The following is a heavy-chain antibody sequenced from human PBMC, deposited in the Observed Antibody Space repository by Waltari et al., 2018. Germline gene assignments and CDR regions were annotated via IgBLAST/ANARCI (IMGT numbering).Heavy chain of an antibody. J-gene: IGHJ3*01. V-gene: IGHV4-39*01. CDR3: ATYIGASVGTAAFDV. D-gene: IGHD5-12*01. CDR2: ISYNGAT. Sequence: GWIRQPPGQGLEWIWTISYNGATYSSPSLRGRLTLSRDTTMNQLSLKLGSVTAADTAVYYCATYIGASVGTAAFDVWGQGTMVTVSS.